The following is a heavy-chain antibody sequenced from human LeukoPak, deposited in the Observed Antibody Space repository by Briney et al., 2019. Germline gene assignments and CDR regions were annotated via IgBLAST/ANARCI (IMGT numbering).Heavy chain of an antibody. D-gene: IGHD3-3*01. CDR2: IYYSGST. CDR3: ARSTYYDFWSGYFI. Sequence: SETLSLTCTVSGGSISSSSYYWGWIRQPPGKGLEWIGSIYYSGSTYYNPSLKSRVTISVDTSKNQFPLKLSSVTAADTAVYYCARSTYYDFWSGYFIWGQGTMVTVSS. J-gene: IGHJ3*02. CDR1: GGSISSSSYY. V-gene: IGHV4-39*01.